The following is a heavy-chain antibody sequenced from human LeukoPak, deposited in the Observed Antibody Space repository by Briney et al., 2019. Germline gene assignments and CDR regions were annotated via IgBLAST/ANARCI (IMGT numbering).Heavy chain of an antibody. CDR3: ARGADGVSSNSRGWFDP. CDR1: GTSIKTYY. J-gene: IGHJ5*02. D-gene: IGHD2-15*01. V-gene: IGHV3-11*04. CDR2: ISRSGSTK. Sequence: KASETLSLTCNVSGTSIKTYYWSWIRQAPGKGLEWVSSISRSGSTKYYADSVKGRFTISRDNAKNSLFLQMNTLRAEDTAVYSCARGADGVSSNSRGWFDPWGQGTLVTVSS.